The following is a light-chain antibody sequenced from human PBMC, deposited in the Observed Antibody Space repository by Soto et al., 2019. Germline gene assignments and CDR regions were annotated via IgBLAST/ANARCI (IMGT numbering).Light chain of an antibody. CDR1: QSINKW. J-gene: IGKJ2*01. V-gene: IGKV1-5*01. CDR3: QQYNIGYT. CDR2: DSA. Sequence: IQMTQSPSTLSASVGDRVTITCRASQSINKWVAWFQQKSGRAPKLLIYDSATLQSGVPSRFSGTGSGTDFSLTISLLQPEEFATYYCQQYNIGYTFGHGTRLDIK.